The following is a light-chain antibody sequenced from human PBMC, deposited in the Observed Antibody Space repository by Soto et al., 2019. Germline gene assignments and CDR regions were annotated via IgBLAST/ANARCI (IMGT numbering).Light chain of an antibody. Sequence: EIALTQSPLSLPVTPGEPASISCRSSQSLLHSNGDTYLDWYLQKPGQSPHLLIYVGSSRATGVPARFSGSGSGTDFTLTISRVQPEDFGVYYCQQAIRSPWTFGQGTKVEIK. CDR1: QSLLHSNGDTY. CDR2: VGS. V-gene: IGKV2-28*01. J-gene: IGKJ1*01. CDR3: QQAIRSPWT.